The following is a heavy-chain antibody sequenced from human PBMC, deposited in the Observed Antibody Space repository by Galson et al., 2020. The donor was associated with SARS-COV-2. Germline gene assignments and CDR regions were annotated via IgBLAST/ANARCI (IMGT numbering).Heavy chain of an antibody. CDR2: INHSGNT. CDR3: AREKGAAAGYYYGMDV. CDR1: GGSFSGYY. Sequence: SETLSLTCAVYGGSFSGYYWSWIRQPPGKGLEWIGEINHSGNTNYNPSLKSRVTISVDTSKNQFSLKLSSVTAADTAVYYCAREKGAAAGYYYGMDVWGQGTTVTVSS. V-gene: IGHV4-34*01. J-gene: IGHJ6*02. D-gene: IGHD6-13*01.